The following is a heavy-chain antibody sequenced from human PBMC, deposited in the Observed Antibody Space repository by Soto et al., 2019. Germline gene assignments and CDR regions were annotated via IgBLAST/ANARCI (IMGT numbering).Heavy chain of an antibody. CDR2: IIPIFGTA. CDR1: GGTFSSYA. CDR3: ARGWVTMVRGVIGTAYYYYYGMDV. D-gene: IGHD3-10*01. J-gene: IGHJ6*02. V-gene: IGHV1-69*13. Sequence: SVKVSCKASGGTFSSYAISWVRQAPGQGLEWMGGIIPIFGTANYAQKFQGRVTITADESTSTAYMELSSLRSEDTAVYYCARGWVTMVRGVIGTAYYYYYGMDVWGQGTTVTVSS.